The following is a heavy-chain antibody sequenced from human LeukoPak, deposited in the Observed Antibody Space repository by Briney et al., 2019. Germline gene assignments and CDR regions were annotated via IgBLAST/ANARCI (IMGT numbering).Heavy chain of an antibody. CDR2: ISGSGGST. J-gene: IGHJ4*02. Sequence: GGSLRLSCAASGFTFSSYAMSWVRQAPGKGLEWVSAISGSGGSTYYADSVKGRFTISSDNSKNTLYLQMNSLRAEDTAVYYCAKGSSGWYDVEDYWGQGTLVTVSS. CDR1: GFTFSSYA. CDR3: AKGSSGWYDVEDY. V-gene: IGHV3-23*01. D-gene: IGHD6-19*01.